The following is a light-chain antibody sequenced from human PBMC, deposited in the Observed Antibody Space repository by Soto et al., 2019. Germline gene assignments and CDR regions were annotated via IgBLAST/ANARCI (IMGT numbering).Light chain of an antibody. CDR1: QSVLYSSNNKNY. V-gene: IGKV4-1*01. CDR3: QQYYSIPLT. CDR2: WAS. Sequence: DIVMTQSPDSLAVSLGERATINCKSSQSVLYSSNNKNYLAWYQQKPGQPPNLLIYWASTRESGVPDRFSGSGSGTDFTLTISSLQAEDVAVYYCQQYYSIPLTFGQGTKVEIK. J-gene: IGKJ1*01.